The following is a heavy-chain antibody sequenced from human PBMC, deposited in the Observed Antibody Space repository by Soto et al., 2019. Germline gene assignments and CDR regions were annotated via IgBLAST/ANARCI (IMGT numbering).Heavy chain of an antibody. Sequence: PGGSLRLSCAASGFTFSSYGMHWVRQAPGKGLEWVAVISYDGSNKYYADSVKGRFTISRDNSKNTLYLQMNSLRAEDTAVYYCAKWLGYCSGGSCSDWGQGTLVTVSS. CDR3: AKWLGYCSGGSCSD. J-gene: IGHJ4*02. CDR1: GFTFSSYG. V-gene: IGHV3-30*18. D-gene: IGHD2-15*01. CDR2: ISYDGSNK.